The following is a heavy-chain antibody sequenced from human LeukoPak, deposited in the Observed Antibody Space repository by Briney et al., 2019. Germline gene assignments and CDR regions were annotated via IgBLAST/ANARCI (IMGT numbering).Heavy chain of an antibody. V-gene: IGHV1-2*02. J-gene: IGHJ4*02. CDR2: INPNSGGT. CDR1: GYTFTGYY. Sequence: ASVKVPCKASGYTFTGYYMHWVRQAPGQGLEWMGWINPNSGGTNYAQKFQGRVTMTRDTSISTAYMELSRLRSDDTAVYYCARVGDDILTGYYSYFDYWGQGTLVTVSS. CDR3: ARVGDDILTGYYSYFDY. D-gene: IGHD3-9*01.